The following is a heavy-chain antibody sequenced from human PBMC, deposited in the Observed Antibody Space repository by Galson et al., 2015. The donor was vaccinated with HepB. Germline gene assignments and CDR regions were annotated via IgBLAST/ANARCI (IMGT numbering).Heavy chain of an antibody. D-gene: IGHD2-2*01. CDR3: AKDFREYQLLRRGDAFDI. CDR1: GFTFSSSA. CDR2: ISGNGDRT. V-gene: IGHV3-23*01. Sequence: SLRLACAASGFTFSSSAMSWVPQAPGKGLEWGSAISGNGDRTYYADSVNGRFTISRDNSKNTLYLQMTRLRSEDTAVYYCAKDFREYQLLRRGDAFDIWGPGTMVTVSS. J-gene: IGHJ3*02.